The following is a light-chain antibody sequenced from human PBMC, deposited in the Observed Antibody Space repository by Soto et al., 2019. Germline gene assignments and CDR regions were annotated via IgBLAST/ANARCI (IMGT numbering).Light chain of an antibody. V-gene: IGLV2-14*01. Sequence: QSVLTQPASVSGAPGQSITISCTGTSSDVGGFNYVSWYQQHPGKAPKFIIYEVSNRPSGVSPGSKSGNTASLTISGLQAEDEADYYCRSYTSSSPRVFGGGTKLTVL. CDR1: SSDVGGFNY. J-gene: IGLJ3*02. CDR3: RSYTSSSPRV. CDR2: EVS.